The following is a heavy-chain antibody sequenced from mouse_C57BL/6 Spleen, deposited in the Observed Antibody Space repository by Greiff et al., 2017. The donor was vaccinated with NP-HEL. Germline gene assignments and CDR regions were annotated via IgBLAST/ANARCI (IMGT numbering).Heavy chain of an antibody. J-gene: IGHJ2*01. CDR3: ARRGSNYYFDY. CDR1: GYTFTDYY. D-gene: IGHD2-5*01. CDR2: INPNNGGT. V-gene: IGHV1-26*01. Sequence: EVQLQQSGPELVKPGASVKISCKASGYTFTDYYMNWVKQSHGKSLEWIGDINPNNGGTSYNQKFKGKATLTVDKSSSTAYMELRSLTSEDSAVYYCARRGSNYYFDYWGQGTTRTVSS.